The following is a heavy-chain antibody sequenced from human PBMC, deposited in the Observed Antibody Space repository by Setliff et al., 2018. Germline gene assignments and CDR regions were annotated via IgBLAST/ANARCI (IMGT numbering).Heavy chain of an antibody. CDR3: VRGRSGSYYPSAFDI. CDR2: IGTNGGST. CDR1: GFTFSNYA. D-gene: IGHD1-26*01. J-gene: IGHJ3*02. Sequence: GGSLRLSCAASGFTFSNYAMHWVRQAPGKGLEYVSVIGTNGGSTYYADSVKGRFIISRDNSKNTLFLQMGSLRAEDMAVYYCVRGRSGSYYPSAFDIWGQGTMVTVSS. V-gene: IGHV3-64*02.